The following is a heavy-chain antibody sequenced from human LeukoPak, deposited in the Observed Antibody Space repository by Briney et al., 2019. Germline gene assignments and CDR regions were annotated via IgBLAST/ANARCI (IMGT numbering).Heavy chain of an antibody. Sequence: SETLSLTCTVSGGSINYYYWMWIRQPPGKGLEWIGYIYYSGGTHYNPSLKSRVTMLVDTSKNQFSLKLSSVTAADTAVYYCVSGSYSVAFDIWGQGTMVTVSS. CDR3: VSGSYSVAFDI. V-gene: IGHV4-59*12. CDR2: IYYSGGT. J-gene: IGHJ3*02. CDR1: GGSINYYY. D-gene: IGHD1-26*01.